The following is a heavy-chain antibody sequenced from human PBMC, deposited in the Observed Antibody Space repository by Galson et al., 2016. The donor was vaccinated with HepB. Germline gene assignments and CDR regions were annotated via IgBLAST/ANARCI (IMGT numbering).Heavy chain of an antibody. D-gene: IGHD2-8*02. CDR3: ASSYCTGVSCYFDD. J-gene: IGHJ4*02. CDR1: GFPVTDNY. Sequence: SLRLSCAVSGFPVTDNYMSWVRQAPGKGLEWLSVIYSGGTTDYADSLKGRFTISRANSQNTVYLHISSLRVEDTAVYYCASSYCTGVSCYFDDWGQGTLLTVSS. CDR2: IYSGGTT. V-gene: IGHV3-53*01.